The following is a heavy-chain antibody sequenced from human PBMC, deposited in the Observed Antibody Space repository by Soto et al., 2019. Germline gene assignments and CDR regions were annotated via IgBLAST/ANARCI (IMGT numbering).Heavy chain of an antibody. Sequence: HPGGSLRLSCAASGFTFSNYGVHRVRQAPGKGLEWVAVIWYDGSSEYYTESVKGRFTISRDNSKNTLYLQMNSLRAEDTAVYYCARVPGSGTYYDNRIANDAFDIWGQGTMVTVSS. CDR3: ARVPGSGTYYDNRIANDAFDI. CDR1: GFTFSNYG. V-gene: IGHV3-33*01. J-gene: IGHJ3*02. D-gene: IGHD3-10*01. CDR2: IWYDGSSE.